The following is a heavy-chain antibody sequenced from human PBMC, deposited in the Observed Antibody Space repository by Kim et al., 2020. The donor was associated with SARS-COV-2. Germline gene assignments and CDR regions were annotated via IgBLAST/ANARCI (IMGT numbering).Heavy chain of an antibody. D-gene: IGHD6-13*01. V-gene: IGHV3-64D*06. Sequence: GGSLRLSCSASGFTFSSYAMHWVRQAPGKGLEYVSAISSNGGSTYYADSVKGRFTISRDNSKNTLYLQMSSLRAEDTAVYYCVKGGINDIAEAGNYYYYGMDVWGLGTTVTVSS. CDR1: GFTFSSYA. CDR3: VKGGINDIAEAGNYYYYGMDV. CDR2: ISSNGGST. J-gene: IGHJ6*02.